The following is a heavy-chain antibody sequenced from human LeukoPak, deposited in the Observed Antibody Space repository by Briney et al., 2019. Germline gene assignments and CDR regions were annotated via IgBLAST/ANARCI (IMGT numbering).Heavy chain of an antibody. Sequence: SETLSLTCTVSGGSISSYYWSWIRQPPGKGLEWIGYIYYSGSTNYNPSLKSRVTISVDTSKNQFSLKLSSVTAADTAVYYCARGKITSSGYYGYWGQGTLVTVSS. J-gene: IGHJ4*02. CDR2: IYYSGST. V-gene: IGHV4-59*01. CDR3: ARGKITSSGYYGY. CDR1: GGSISSYY. D-gene: IGHD3-22*01.